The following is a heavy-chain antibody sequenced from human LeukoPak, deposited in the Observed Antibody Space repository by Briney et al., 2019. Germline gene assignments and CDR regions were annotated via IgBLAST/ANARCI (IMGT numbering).Heavy chain of an antibody. D-gene: IGHD6-19*01. CDR1: GGTFSSYA. J-gene: IGHJ5*02. CDR3: ARETKDSSGWYHWFDP. CDR2: IIPIFGTA. V-gene: IGHV1-69*06. Sequence: SVKVSCKASGGTFSSYAISWVGQAPGQGLEWIGGIIPIFGTANYEQKFQGRVTITAAKSTSTAYMELSSLRSEDTAVYYCARETKDSSGWYHWFDPWGQGTLVTVSS.